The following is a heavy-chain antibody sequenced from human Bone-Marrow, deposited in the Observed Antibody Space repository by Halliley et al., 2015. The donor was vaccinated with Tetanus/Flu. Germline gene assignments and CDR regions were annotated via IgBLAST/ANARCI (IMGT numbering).Heavy chain of an antibody. V-gene: IGHV3-30*18. CDR2: ISYDGSYK. J-gene: IGHJ4*02. Sequence: SLRLSCAASGFYFSGFGMHWVRQAPGKGLEWVAVISYDGSYKNYLDSVKGRFSISRDNSKNTLFLQMNSLRAEDTAMYYCAKEFRVRPGPGWLSYFDYWGQGTLVTVSS. CDR3: AKEFRVRPGPGWLSYFDY. D-gene: IGHD3-22*01. CDR1: GFYFSGFG.